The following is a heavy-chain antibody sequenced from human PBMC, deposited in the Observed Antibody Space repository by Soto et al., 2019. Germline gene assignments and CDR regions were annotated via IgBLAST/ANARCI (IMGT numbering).Heavy chain of an antibody. J-gene: IGHJ4*02. Sequence: QVQLVQSGGGLAKPGGSLRLSCAASGFRFADYYLSWIRQSPGKGLEWVSYISDPTTNTMYADSVRGRFTVSRDNAKNALDLQMTSLRDEGTAVYYCARVGTTTGAGTSDLWGQGTLVTVSS. D-gene: IGHD1-1*01. CDR2: ISDPTTNT. CDR3: ARVGTTTGAGTSDL. V-gene: IGHV3-11*06. CDR1: GFRFADYY.